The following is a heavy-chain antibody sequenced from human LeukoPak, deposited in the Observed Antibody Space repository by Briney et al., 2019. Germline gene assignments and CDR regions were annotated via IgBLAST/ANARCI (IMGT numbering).Heavy chain of an antibody. CDR1: GGSISSYY. D-gene: IGHD6-19*01. J-gene: IGHJ5*02. CDR2: IYYSGST. V-gene: IGHV4-59*12. CDR3: ARGRVGYSSGWFSTFWFDP. Sequence: SETLSLTCTVSGGSISSYYWSWIRQPPGKGLEWIGYIYYSGSTNYNPSLKSRVTISVDTSKNQFSLKLSSVTAADTAVYYCARGRVGYSSGWFSTFWFDPWGQGTLVTVSS.